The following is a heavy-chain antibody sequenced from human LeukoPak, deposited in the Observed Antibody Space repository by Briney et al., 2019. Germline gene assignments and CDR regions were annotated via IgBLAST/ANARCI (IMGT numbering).Heavy chain of an antibody. J-gene: IGHJ6*02. CDR2: IYSGGST. V-gene: IGHV3-53*04. CDR3: ARDLSGEMNYHYYGMDV. Sequence: RSGGSLRLSCAASGFTVSSNYMNWVRQAPGKGLEWVSVIYSGGSTYYADSVKGRFTISRHNSKNTLYLQMNSLRAEDTAVYYCARDLSGEMNYHYYGMDVWGQGTTVTVSS. D-gene: IGHD3-10*01. CDR1: GFTVSSNY.